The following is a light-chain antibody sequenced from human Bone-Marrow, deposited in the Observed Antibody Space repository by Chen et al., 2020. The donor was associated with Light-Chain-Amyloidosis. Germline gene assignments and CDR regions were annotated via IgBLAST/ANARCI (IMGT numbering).Light chain of an antibody. CDR3: QHYNDYSYT. Sequence: DIQLTQSPSTLSASVGDRVTIACRASQTISNWLAWYQQKPGKAPKLLIYMTSSLESGVPSRFSGSGSGTEFTLTISSLQPEDFATYYCQHYNDYSYTFGQGTKLEIK. CDR1: QTISNW. CDR2: MTS. V-gene: IGKV1-5*03. J-gene: IGKJ2*01.